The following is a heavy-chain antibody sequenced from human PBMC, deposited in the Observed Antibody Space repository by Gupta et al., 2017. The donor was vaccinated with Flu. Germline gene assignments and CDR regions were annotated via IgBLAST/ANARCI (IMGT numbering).Heavy chain of an antibody. Sequence: QLQLQESGPGLVKPSETLSLTCTVSGVSISSNSYYWGWIRQPPGKGREWIGSLYYGGSTYYNPSLKSRVTISVDTSKNQFSLKLSSVTAADTAMYYCARLVAHTALDYWGQGALVTVSS. V-gene: IGHV4-39*01. CDR1: GVSISSNSYY. CDR3: ARLVAHTALDY. J-gene: IGHJ4*02. CDR2: LYYGGST. D-gene: IGHD5-12*01.